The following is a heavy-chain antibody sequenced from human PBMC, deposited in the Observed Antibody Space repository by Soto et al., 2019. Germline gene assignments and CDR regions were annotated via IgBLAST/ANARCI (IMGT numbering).Heavy chain of an antibody. V-gene: IGHV2-5*01. J-gene: IGHJ4*02. Sequence: QITLKESGPTLVKPTQTLTLTCTFSGFSLSTSGLGVGWLRQSPGQALQWLALIYWNGGKRYNPYLKTRLTITQDTSKNQVVLTLPNMDPVDTVTYYCAHRPSGWFLFDYWGQGTLVTVSS. CDR3: AHRPSGWFLFDY. CDR2: IYWNGGK. CDR1: GFSLSTSGLG. D-gene: IGHD6-19*01.